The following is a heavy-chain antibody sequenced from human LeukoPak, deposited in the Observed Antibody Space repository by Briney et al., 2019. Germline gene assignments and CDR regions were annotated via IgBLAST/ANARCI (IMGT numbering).Heavy chain of an antibody. J-gene: IGHJ5*02. CDR2: IYYSAST. CDR3: ARHKWNGS. Sequence: PSETLSLTCTVSGDSITGYYWRWIRNPPGKGLGWVGYIYYSASTNYNPSLKTRFTMSVDTSKTQCSLKLSSVTAADTAVYYCARHKWNGSWGQGTLVTVSS. CDR1: GDSITGYY. D-gene: IGHD1-20*01. V-gene: IGHV4-59*01.